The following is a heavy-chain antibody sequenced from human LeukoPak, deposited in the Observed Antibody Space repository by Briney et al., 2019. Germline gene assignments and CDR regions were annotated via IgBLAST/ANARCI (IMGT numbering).Heavy chain of an antibody. D-gene: IGHD1-1*01. V-gene: IGHV4-59*08. Sequence: SETLSLTCTVSGGSISSYYWSWIRQPPGKGRNGIGYIYYSGSTNYNPSLKSRVTISVDTSKNQFSLKLSSVTAADTAVYYCASHFSTTGTYFDYWGQGTLVTVSS. J-gene: IGHJ4*02. CDR3: ASHFSTTGTYFDY. CDR1: GGSISSYY. CDR2: IYYSGST.